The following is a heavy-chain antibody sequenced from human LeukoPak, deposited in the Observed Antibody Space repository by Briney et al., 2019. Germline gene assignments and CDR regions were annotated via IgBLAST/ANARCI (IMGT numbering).Heavy chain of an antibody. Sequence: GGSLRLSCAAYGFTFTNYAMSWVRQAPGKGLEWVSVIYSGGRTYYADSVKGRFTISRDNSRNTPYLQMNSLRAEDTAVYYCARGLGRELDGAFDIWGQGTMVTVSS. CDR2: IYSGGRT. V-gene: IGHV3-53*01. CDR3: ARGLGRELDGAFDI. CDR1: GFTFTNYA. J-gene: IGHJ3*02. D-gene: IGHD3-10*01.